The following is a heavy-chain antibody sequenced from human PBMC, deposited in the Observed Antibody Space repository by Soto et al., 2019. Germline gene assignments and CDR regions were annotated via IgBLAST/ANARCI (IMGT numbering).Heavy chain of an antibody. CDR2: ISGNGNSA. Sequence: GGSLRLSCAASGFTFRDYAMNWVRLSPGKGLEWVSDISGNGNSARYADSVKGRFTISRDNSKNTLYLQMNSLRAEDTAVYYCAKLYSSSSGLFDYWGQGTLVTVSS. CDR1: GFTFRDYA. D-gene: IGHD6-6*01. V-gene: IGHV3-23*01. J-gene: IGHJ4*02. CDR3: AKLYSSSSGLFDY.